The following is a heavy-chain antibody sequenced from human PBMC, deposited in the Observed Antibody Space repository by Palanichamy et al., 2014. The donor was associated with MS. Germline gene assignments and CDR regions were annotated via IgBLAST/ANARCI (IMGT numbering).Heavy chain of an antibody. J-gene: IGHJ4*02. Sequence: QVYLVQSGGEMKKPGASVKVSCKASGYSFANYGIIWVRQAPGQGLEWIGRITGYNDNMKYEEKFQGRVTMTTDTSTSTAYMELRSLRSDDTAMYYCARDLGNAIPAGFYWGQGTLVTVSS. V-gene: IGHV1-18*01. CDR3: ARDLGNAIPAGFY. D-gene: IGHD2-8*01. CDR1: GYSFANYG. CDR2: ITGYNDNM.